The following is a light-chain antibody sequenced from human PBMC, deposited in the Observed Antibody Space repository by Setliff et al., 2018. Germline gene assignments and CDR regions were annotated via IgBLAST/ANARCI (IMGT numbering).Light chain of an antibody. CDR2: RNN. J-gene: IGLJ3*02. Sequence: QSALTQPTSASGTPGQRVTISCSGSNSNIGSNDVHWYLQLPGTAPKLLIYRNNQRPSGVPDRFSGSKSGTSASLAISGLRSEDEADYYCAVWDASLSGRVFGGGTKVTVL. CDR3: AVWDASLSGRV. CDR1: NSNIGSND. V-gene: IGLV1-47*01.